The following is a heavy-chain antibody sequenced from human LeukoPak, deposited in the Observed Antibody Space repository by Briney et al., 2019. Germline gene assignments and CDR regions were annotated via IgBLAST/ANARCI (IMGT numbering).Heavy chain of an antibody. CDR3: ARNPERKYWFDP. J-gene: IGHJ5*02. CDR2: ISWDGNIE. V-gene: IGHV3-30-3*01. Sequence: GGSLRLSCSASGFTFKSHAMHWIRQAPGKGLEWVAFISWDGNIEHYADSVKGRFTISRDNPKNTLYLHLENLRADDTAMYYCARNPERKYWFDPWGQGSLVTVSS. CDR1: GFTFKSHA.